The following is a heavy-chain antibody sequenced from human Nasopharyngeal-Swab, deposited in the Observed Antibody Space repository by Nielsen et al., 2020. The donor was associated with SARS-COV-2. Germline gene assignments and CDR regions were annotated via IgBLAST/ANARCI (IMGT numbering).Heavy chain of an antibody. CDR2: ISAYNANT. Sequence: ASVKVSCKVSGYTLTELSMHWVRQAPGQGLEWMGWISAYNANTKNAQKLQGRVTMTTDTSTNTAYMELRSLRSEETAVYYCARSSKTNAFDIWGQGTMVTVSS. D-gene: IGHD1-1*01. CDR3: ARSSKTNAFDI. V-gene: IGHV1-18*01. J-gene: IGHJ3*02. CDR1: GYTLTELS.